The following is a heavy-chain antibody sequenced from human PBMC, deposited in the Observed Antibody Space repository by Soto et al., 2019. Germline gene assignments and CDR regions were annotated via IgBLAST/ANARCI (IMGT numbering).Heavy chain of an antibody. Sequence: ASVKVSCKASGYTFTSYDINWVRQATGQGLEWMGWMNPNSGNTGYAQKFQDRVTMTTDTSTSTAYMELRSLRSDDTAMYYCARDRSNSEYWGQGTLVTV. CDR3: ARDRSNSEY. J-gene: IGHJ4*02. V-gene: IGHV1-8*01. CDR1: GYTFTSYD. CDR2: MNPNSGNT. D-gene: IGHD6-13*01.